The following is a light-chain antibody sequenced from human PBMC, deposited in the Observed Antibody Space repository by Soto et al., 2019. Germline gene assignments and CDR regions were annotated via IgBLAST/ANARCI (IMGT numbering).Light chain of an antibody. CDR2: GAS. CDR3: QQRSNWPPWT. CDR1: QSVSSS. V-gene: IGKV3-11*01. J-gene: IGKJ1*01. Sequence: EIVLTQSPATLSVSPGERATLSCRASQSVSSSLAWYQQKPGQAPRLLIYGASTRATGIPARFSGSGSGTDFTLTISSLEPEDFAVYYCQQRSNWPPWTFGQGTKVDI.